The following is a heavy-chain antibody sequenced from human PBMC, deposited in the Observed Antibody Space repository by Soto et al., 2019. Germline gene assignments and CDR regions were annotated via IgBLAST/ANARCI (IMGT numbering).Heavy chain of an antibody. CDR2: ISSSSSYI. D-gene: IGHD5-18*01. Sequence: PGGSLRLSCAASGFTFSSYSMSLVRQAPGKGLEWVSSISSSSSYIYYADSVKGRFTISRDNAKNSLYLQMNSLRAEDTAVYYCARDQPGYSYGYGLGYWGQGTLVTVSS. CDR3: ARDQPGYSYGYGLGY. CDR1: GFTFSSYS. J-gene: IGHJ4*02. V-gene: IGHV3-21*01.